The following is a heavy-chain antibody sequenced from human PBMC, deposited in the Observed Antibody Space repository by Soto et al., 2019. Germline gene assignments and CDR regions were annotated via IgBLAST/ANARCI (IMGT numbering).Heavy chain of an antibody. CDR1: GGTFSSYA. CDR2: IIPIFGTA. Sequence: QVQLVQSGAEVKKPGSSVKVSCKASGGTFSSYAISWVRQAPGQGLEWMGGIIPIFGTANYAQKFQGRVTITADEXTXXAYMELSSLRSEDTAVYYCARGDSRWLQFPYYFDYWGQGTLVTVSS. CDR3: ARGDSRWLQFPYYFDY. V-gene: IGHV1-69*12. J-gene: IGHJ4*02. D-gene: IGHD5-12*01.